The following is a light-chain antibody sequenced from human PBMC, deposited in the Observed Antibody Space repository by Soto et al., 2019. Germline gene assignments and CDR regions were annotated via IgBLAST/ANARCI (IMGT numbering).Light chain of an antibody. Sequence: IHMTHSPSTLSASVLYRVTITFLASQSISTWLAWYQQKPGKAPKLLVYDASTLQSGVATRFSGSGSGTEFTLTISSLQSEDFAVYYCQQYHNWPQTFGQGTKVDIK. J-gene: IGKJ1*01. CDR1: QSISTW. CDR2: DAS. V-gene: IGKV1-5*01. CDR3: QQYHNWPQT.